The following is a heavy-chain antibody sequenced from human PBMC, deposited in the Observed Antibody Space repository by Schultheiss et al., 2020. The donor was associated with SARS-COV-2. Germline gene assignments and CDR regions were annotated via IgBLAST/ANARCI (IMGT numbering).Heavy chain of an antibody. CDR1: GFTFSNAW. CDR3: ARDGPGSDY. V-gene: IGHV4-34*01. D-gene: IGHD2-2*01. Sequence: ESLKISCAASGFTFSNAWMSWVRQAPGKGLEWIGEINHSGSTNYNPSLKSRVTISVDTSKNQFSLKLSSVTAADTAVYYCARDGPGSDYWGQGTLVTVSS. J-gene: IGHJ4*02. CDR2: INHSGST.